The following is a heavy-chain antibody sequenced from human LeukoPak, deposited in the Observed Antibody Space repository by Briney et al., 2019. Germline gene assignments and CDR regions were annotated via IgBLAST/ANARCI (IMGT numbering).Heavy chain of an antibody. V-gene: IGHV3-9*01. J-gene: IGHJ4*02. CDR3: VKVRGYSYGYYDY. CDR2: ISWNSGSI. D-gene: IGHD5-18*01. CDR1: GSPFDDYA. Sequence: PGGSLRLSCAASGSPFDDYAMHWVRQAPGKGLEWVSGISWNSGSIGYADSVKGRFTISRDNAKNSVYLQMNSLRAEDTALYYCVKVRGYSYGYYDYWGQGTLVTVSS.